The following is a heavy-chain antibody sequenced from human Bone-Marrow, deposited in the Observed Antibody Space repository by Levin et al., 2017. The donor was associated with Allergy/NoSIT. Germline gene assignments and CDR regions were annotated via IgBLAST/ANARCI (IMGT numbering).Heavy chain of an antibody. CDR3: ARGPTVTTYYYGMDV. CDR1: GGSISSYY. CDR2: IYYSGTT. D-gene: IGHD4-11*01. J-gene: IGHJ6*02. V-gene: IGHV4-59*01. Sequence: SQTLSLTCTVSGGSISSYYWSWIRQPPGKGLEWIGYIYYSGTTNYNPSLKSRVTISVDTSKRQFSLKLSSVTAADTAFYYCARGPTVTTYYYGMDVWGQGTTVTVSS.